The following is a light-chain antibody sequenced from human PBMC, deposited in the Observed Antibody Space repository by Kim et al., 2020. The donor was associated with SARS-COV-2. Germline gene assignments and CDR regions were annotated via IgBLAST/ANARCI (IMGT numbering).Light chain of an antibody. CDR1: VLAKKY. CDR3: YSAADNNRV. CDR2: KDS. Sequence: SYELTQPSSVSVSPGQTARITCSGDVLAKKYARWFQQKPGQAPVLVIYKDSERPSGIPERFSGSSSGTTVTLTISGAQVEDVADDYCYSAADNNRVFGGGTQLTVL. V-gene: IGLV3-27*01. J-gene: IGLJ7*01.